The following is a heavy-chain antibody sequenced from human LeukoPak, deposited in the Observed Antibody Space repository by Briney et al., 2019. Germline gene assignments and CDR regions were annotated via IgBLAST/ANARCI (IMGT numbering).Heavy chain of an antibody. D-gene: IGHD3-16*01. V-gene: IGHV3-7*01. CDR2: IKEDGSEQ. CDR3: ARFRGGI. CDR1: GFSFSSYW. Sequence: GGSLRLSCAASGFSFSSYWMHWVSQVPGKGLQWVANIKEDGSEQHCVDSVKGRFTISRDNTKNSLYLQMNSLSVEDTAVYYCARFRGGIWGQGTMVTVSS. J-gene: IGHJ3*02.